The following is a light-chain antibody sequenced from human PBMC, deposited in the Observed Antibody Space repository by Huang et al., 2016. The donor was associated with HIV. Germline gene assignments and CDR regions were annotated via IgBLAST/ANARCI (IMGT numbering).Light chain of an antibody. CDR3: QQYGSPPYT. Sequence: EIVLTQSPGTLSLSPGESATLSCRASHTVSSVYLVWFQQKPGQAPRLLIYGASSSATGIPDRFTGSGSGTDFTLTISRLEPEDFALYYCQQYGSPPYTFGQGTKLEIK. V-gene: IGKV3-20*01. CDR1: HTVSSVY. CDR2: GAS. J-gene: IGKJ2*01.